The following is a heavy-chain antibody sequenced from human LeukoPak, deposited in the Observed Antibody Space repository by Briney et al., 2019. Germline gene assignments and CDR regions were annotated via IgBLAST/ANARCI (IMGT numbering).Heavy chain of an antibody. CDR1: GFTFSSYS. Sequence: GGSLRLSCAASGFTFSSYSMNWVRQAPGKGLEWVSSTSSSSSYIYYADSVKGRFTISRDNAKNSLYLQMNSLRAEDTAVYYCARDRIPIVLIRAGMDVWGQGTTVTVSS. V-gene: IGHV3-21*01. CDR2: TSSSSSYI. CDR3: ARDRIPIVLIRAGMDV. D-gene: IGHD2-8*01. J-gene: IGHJ6*02.